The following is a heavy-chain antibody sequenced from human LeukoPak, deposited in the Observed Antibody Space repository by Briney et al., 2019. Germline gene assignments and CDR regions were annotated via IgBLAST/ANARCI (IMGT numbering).Heavy chain of an antibody. Sequence: GASVKVSCKASGYTFTGYYMHWVRQAPGQGLEWMGWINPNSGGTNYAQKFQDWVTMTRDTSISTAYMELSRLRSDDTAVYYCARGLRDILTGSPFYYFDYWGQGTLVTVSS. CDR2: INPNSGGT. CDR3: ARGLRDILTGSPFYYFDY. V-gene: IGHV1-2*04. CDR1: GYTFTGYY. J-gene: IGHJ4*02. D-gene: IGHD3-9*01.